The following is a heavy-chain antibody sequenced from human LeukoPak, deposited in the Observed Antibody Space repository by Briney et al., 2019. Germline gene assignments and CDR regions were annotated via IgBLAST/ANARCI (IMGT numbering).Heavy chain of an antibody. V-gene: IGHV3-30*02. Sequence: GGSLCLTCAASGFTFNNFDMHWVRQAPGKGLEWVTFIRHDGTIKYYADSVKGRFSISRDNSRNTLYLQMSVLRPEDTALYYFYGERPAFDHWAQGTLVTVSS. D-gene: IGHD4/OR15-4a*01. CDR3: YGERPAFDH. J-gene: IGHJ4*02. CDR2: IRHDGTIK. CDR1: GFTFNNFD.